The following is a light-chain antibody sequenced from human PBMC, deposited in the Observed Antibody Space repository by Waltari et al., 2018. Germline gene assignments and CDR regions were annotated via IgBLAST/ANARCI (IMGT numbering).Light chain of an antibody. V-gene: IGLV2-14*01. CDR3: SSYTSSNTWV. CDR2: DVT. J-gene: IGLJ3*02. Sequence: QSALTQPASVSGSPGQSITISCTGTSTDVGHYNYVSWYQQHPGKAPKLMVYDVTKRPSGVSNRFSGSKSGNTASLTISGLQAEDEADYYCSSYTSSNTWVFGGGTKVTVL. CDR1: STDVGHYNY.